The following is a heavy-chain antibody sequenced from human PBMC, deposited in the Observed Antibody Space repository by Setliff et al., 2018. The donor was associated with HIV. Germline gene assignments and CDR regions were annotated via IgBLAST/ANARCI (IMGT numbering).Heavy chain of an antibody. V-gene: IGHV4-59*08. CDR2: IYYSGST. CDR1: GASISSFY. CDR3: ARLNQQWLVRDSGSNWFDP. D-gene: IGHD6-19*01. J-gene: IGHJ5*02. Sequence: SETLSLTCTVSGASISSFYWSWIRQPPGKGLDWIGYIYYSGSTNYNPSLKSRVTMSVDTSKNRFSLKLNSVTAADTAVYYCARLNQQWLVRDSGSNWFDPWGQGILVTVS.